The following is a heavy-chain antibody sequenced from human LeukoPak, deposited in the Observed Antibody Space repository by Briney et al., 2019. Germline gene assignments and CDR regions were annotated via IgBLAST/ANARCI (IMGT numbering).Heavy chain of an antibody. CDR2: IYYSGST. V-gene: IGHV4-31*03. Sequence: PSQTLSLTCTVSGGSISSGGYYWSWIHQHPGKGLEWIGCIYYSGSTYYNPSLKSRVTISVDTSKSQFSLKLSSVTAADTAVYYCARRPDYGGLPSDYWGQGTLVTVSS. D-gene: IGHD4-23*01. J-gene: IGHJ4*02. CDR1: GGSISSGGYY. CDR3: ARRPDYGGLPSDY.